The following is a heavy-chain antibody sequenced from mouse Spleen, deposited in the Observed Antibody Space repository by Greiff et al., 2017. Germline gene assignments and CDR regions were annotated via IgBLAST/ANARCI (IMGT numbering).Heavy chain of an antibody. D-gene: IGHD1-1*01. CDR1: GFTFSSYA. CDR3: ARAGGSSYPLGYFDV. V-gene: IGHV5-4*01. J-gene: IGHJ1*03. Sequence: EVQLVESGGGLVKPGGSLKLSCAASGFTFSSYAMSWVRQTPEKRLEWVATISDGGSYTYYPDNVKGRFTISRDNAKNNLYLQMSHLKSEDTAMYYCARAGGSSYPLGYFDVWGTGTTVTVSS. CDR2: ISDGGSYT.